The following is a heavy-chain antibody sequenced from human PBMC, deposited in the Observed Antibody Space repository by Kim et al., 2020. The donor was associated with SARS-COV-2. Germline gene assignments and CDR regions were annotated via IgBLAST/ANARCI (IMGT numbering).Heavy chain of an antibody. V-gene: IGHV6-1*01. CDR3: TRSGYSSGWTDY. J-gene: IGHJ4*02. Sequence: DYAVSVKSRITIHPDTSKNQFSLQLNSVTPEDTAVYYCTRSGYSSGWTDYWGQGTLVTVSS. D-gene: IGHD6-19*01.